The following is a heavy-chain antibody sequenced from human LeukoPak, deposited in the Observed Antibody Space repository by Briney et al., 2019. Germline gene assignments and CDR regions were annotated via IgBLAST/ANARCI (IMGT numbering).Heavy chain of an antibody. Sequence: ASVKVSCKASGYTFTSYAISWVRQAPGQGLEWMGGIIPIFGTANYAQKFQGRVTITADESTSTAYMELSSLRSEDTAVYYCARGSVAAAGRVWSYWGQGTLVTVSS. J-gene: IGHJ4*02. D-gene: IGHD6-25*01. CDR1: GYTFTSYA. CDR3: ARGSVAAAGRVWSY. CDR2: IIPIFGTA. V-gene: IGHV1-69*13.